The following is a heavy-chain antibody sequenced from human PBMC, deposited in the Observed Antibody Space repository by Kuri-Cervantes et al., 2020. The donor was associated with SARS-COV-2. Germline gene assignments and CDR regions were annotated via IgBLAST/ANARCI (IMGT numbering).Heavy chain of an antibody. CDR2: TYYRSKWYN. CDR1: GDSVSSNSAG. J-gene: IGHJ2*01. D-gene: IGHD1-7*01. V-gene: IGHV6-1*01. Sequence: SCDISGDSVSSNSAGWNWIRQSPSRGLEWLGRTYYRSKWYNDYALSVKSRITINPDTSKNQFSLQLNSVTPEDTAVYYCARTGSGLELSWYFDLWGRGTLVTVSS. CDR3: ARTGSGLELSWYFDL.